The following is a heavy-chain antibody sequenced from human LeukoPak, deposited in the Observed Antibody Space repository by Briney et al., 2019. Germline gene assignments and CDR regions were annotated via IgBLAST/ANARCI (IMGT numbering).Heavy chain of an antibody. V-gene: IGHV3-30*18. J-gene: IGHJ4*02. CDR2: ISYDGSNK. CDR1: GFTFRSYG. Sequence: PGRSLRLSCAASGFTFRSYGMHWVRQAPGKGLEGVALISYDGSNKYYADSVKGRFTISRDNSKNTLYLQMNSLRAEDTAVYYCAKDSGLYYYDSSGNSNFDYWGQGTLVTVSS. CDR3: AKDSGLYYYDSSGNSNFDY. D-gene: IGHD3-22*01.